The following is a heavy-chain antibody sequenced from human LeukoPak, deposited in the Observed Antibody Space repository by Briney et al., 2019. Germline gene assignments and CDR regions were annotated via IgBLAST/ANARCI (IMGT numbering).Heavy chain of an antibody. CDR3: ASTRKHAFDI. J-gene: IGHJ3*02. CDR2: IYYSGST. CDR1: DGSISSYY. V-gene: IGHV4-59*01. Sequence: SETLSLTCTVSDGSISSYYWSWIRQPPGKGLEWIGYIYYSGSTNYNPSLKSRVTISVDTSKNQFSLKLSSVTAADTAVYYCASTRKHAFDIWGQGTMVTVSS.